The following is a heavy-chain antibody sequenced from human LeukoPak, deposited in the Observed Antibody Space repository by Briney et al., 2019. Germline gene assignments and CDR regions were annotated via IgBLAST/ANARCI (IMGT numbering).Heavy chain of an antibody. J-gene: IGHJ4*02. D-gene: IGHD3-16*01. CDR2: IYYSGST. CDR1: GGSINSTSNY. CDR3: ARHRSKWRGSPPLYYFDY. V-gene: IGHV4-39*01. Sequence: SETLSLTCTVSGGSINSTSNYWGWIRQPPGKGLEWIGSIYYSGSTYYNPSLKSRVTISVDTSKNQFSLKLSSVTAADTAVYYCARHRSKWRGSPPLYYFDYWGQGTLVTVSS.